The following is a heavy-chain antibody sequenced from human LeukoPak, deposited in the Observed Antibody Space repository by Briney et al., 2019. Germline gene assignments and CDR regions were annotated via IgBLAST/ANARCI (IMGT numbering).Heavy chain of an antibody. Sequence: GESLKISCKGSGYSFTSYWIGWVRQMPGKGLEWMGIIYPGDSDTRYSPSFQGQVTISADKSISTAYLQWSSLKASDTAMYYCAVQWERQGDAFDIWGQGTMVTVSS. V-gene: IGHV5-51*01. CDR1: GYSFTSYW. J-gene: IGHJ3*02. D-gene: IGHD1-26*01. CDR3: AVQWERQGDAFDI. CDR2: IYPGDSDT.